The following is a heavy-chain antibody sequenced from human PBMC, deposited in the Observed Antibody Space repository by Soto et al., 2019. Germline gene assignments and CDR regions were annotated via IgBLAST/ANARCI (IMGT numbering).Heavy chain of an antibody. CDR3: ARTKCSGGRCYSLSLDY. V-gene: IGHV4-31*03. CDR1: GGSITTGGYY. Sequence: PSETLSLTCTVSGGSITTGGYYWSWIRQLPGKGLEWIGHRYYSESTYYNPSLKSRVSISLDTSKNQFSLKLSFVTAADTAMYYCARTKCSGGRCYSLSLDYWGQGTPATVSS. CDR2: RYYSEST. D-gene: IGHD2-15*01. J-gene: IGHJ4*02.